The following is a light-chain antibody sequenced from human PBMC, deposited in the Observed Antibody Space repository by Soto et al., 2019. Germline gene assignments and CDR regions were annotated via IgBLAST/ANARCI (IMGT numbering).Light chain of an antibody. CDR1: SSDVGGYGY. J-gene: IGLJ2*01. CDR3: SSYAGSNTDVV. Sequence: QSALTQPPSASGSPGQSVTISCTGTSSDVGGYGYVSWYQQHPGKAPKLMIYEVTKRASGVPGRFSGSKSGNTASLTVSGIQAEDEADYFCSSYAGSNTDVVFGGGTKVTVL. CDR2: EVT. V-gene: IGLV2-8*01.